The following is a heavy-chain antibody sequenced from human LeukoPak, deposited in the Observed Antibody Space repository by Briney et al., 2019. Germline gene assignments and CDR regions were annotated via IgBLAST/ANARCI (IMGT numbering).Heavy chain of an antibody. Sequence: ASXXVSCKASGYTFTSYGISWVRQAPGQGLEWMGWISAYNGNTNYAQKLQGRVTMTTDTSTSTAYMELRSLRSDDTAVYYCARFGVVVVAAQFYDYWGQGTLVTVSS. V-gene: IGHV1-18*01. CDR1: GYTFTSYG. CDR2: ISAYNGNT. D-gene: IGHD2-15*01. CDR3: ARFGVVVVAAQFYDY. J-gene: IGHJ4*02.